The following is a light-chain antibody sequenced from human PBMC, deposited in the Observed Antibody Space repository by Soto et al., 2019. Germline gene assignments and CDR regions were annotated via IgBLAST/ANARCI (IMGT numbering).Light chain of an antibody. CDR1: SSDIGGYNF. CDR2: DVG. J-gene: IGLJ1*01. Sequence: QSALTQPASVSGSPGQSITIACTGTSSDIGGYNFVSWYQQHPGKAPKLLIYDVGNRPSGVSNRFSGSKSGNTASLTISGLQAEDEAHYYCNSYRTVSTYVFGTGTKVPVL. CDR3: NSYRTVSTYV. V-gene: IGLV2-14*01.